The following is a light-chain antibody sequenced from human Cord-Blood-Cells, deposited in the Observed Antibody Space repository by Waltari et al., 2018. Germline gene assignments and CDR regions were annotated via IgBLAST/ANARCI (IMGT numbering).Light chain of an antibody. V-gene: IGLV2-23*01. CDR3: CSYAGSSTLV. CDR2: EGS. CDR1: SSDVGSYNL. Sequence: QSPLTQPASWPGSPGQSITISCTGTSSDVGSYNLVSWYQQHPGKAPKLMIYEGSKRPSGVSNRFSGSKSGNTASLTISGLQAEDEADYYCCSYAGSSTLVFGGGTKLTVL. J-gene: IGLJ2*01.